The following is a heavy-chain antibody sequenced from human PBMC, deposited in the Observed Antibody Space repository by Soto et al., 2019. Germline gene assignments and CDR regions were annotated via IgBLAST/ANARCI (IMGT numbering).Heavy chain of an antibody. Sequence: GGSLRLSCAASGFTFSSYAMSWVRQAPGKGLEWVSAISGSGGSTYYADSGKGRFTISRDNSKNTLYLQMNSLRAEDTAVYYCAQGKYCSSTSCYYYYYGMDVWGQGTTVTVSS. J-gene: IGHJ6*02. CDR3: AQGKYCSSTSCYYYYYGMDV. CDR1: GFTFSSYA. CDR2: ISGSGGST. V-gene: IGHV3-23*01. D-gene: IGHD2-2*01.